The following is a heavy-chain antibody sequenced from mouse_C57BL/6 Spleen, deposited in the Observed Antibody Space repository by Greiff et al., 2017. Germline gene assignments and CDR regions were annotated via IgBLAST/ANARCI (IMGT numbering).Heavy chain of an antibody. Sequence: EVQLQQSGPELVKPGASVKISCKASGYTFTDYYMNWVKQSHGKSLEWIGDINPNNGGTSYNQKFKGKATLTVDKSSSTAYMELRSLTSEDSAVYYCARGGRSYGYWYFQVWGTGTTVTVSS. V-gene: IGHV1-26*01. CDR2: INPNNGGT. CDR1: GYTFTDYY. D-gene: IGHD1-1*01. J-gene: IGHJ1*03. CDR3: ARGGRSYGYWYFQV.